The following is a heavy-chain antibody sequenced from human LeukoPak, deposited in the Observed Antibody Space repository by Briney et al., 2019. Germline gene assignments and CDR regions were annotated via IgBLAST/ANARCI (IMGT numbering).Heavy chain of an antibody. CDR2: IYYSGST. D-gene: IGHD3-9*01. Sequence: SGTLSLTCAVSGGSISSSNWWSWVRQPPGKGLEWIGYIYYSGSTNYNPSLKSRVTISVDTSKNQFSLKLSSVTAADTAVYYCARHESYYDILTGYYTRGALDYWGQGTLVTVSS. V-gene: IGHV4-4*02. CDR3: ARHESYYDILTGYYTRGALDY. J-gene: IGHJ4*02. CDR1: GGSISSSNW.